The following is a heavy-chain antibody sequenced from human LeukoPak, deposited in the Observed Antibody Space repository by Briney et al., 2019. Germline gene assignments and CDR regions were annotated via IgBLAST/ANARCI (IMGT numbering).Heavy chain of an antibody. D-gene: IGHD3-22*01. CDR2: IYYSGST. J-gene: IGHJ5*01. CDR3: ARNRGYRSWFDS. Sequence: ASGTLSLTCTVSGDSISSSNWWTWVRQPPGKGLEWIGEIYYSGSTTYSPSLKSRVTMSVDQSQNQFSLKLNSVTAADTAVYYCARNRGYRSWFDSWGQGTPVTVSS. CDR1: GDSISSSNW. V-gene: IGHV4-4*02.